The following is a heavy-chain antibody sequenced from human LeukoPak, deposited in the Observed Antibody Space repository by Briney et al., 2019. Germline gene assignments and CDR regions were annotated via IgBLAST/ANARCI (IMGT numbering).Heavy chain of an antibody. CDR3: ARAGYYGSGSYSEY. CDR2: IKQDGSEK. Sequence: GGSLRLSCAASGFTFKRYAMHWVRQAPGKGLEWVANIKQDGSEKYYVDSVKGRFTISRDNAKNSLYLQMNSLRAEDTAVYYCARAGYYGSGSYSEYWGQGTLVTVSS. CDR1: GFTFKRYA. J-gene: IGHJ4*02. V-gene: IGHV3-7*01. D-gene: IGHD3-10*01.